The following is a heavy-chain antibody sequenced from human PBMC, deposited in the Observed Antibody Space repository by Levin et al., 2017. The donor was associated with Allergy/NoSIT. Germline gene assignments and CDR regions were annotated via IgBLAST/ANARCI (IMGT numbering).Heavy chain of an antibody. V-gene: IGHV3-66*01. D-gene: IGHD2/OR15-2a*01. CDR1: GFTISSNY. J-gene: IGHJ4*02. CDR2: IYSGGNT. Sequence: VGSLRLSCAASGFTISSNYMSWVRQAPGMGLEWVSIIYSGGNTYYADSVKGRFTISRDNSKNTLYLQMNTLRAEDTAVYYCASLHVFLQPPLYWGQGTLVTVSS. CDR3: ASLHVFLQPPLY.